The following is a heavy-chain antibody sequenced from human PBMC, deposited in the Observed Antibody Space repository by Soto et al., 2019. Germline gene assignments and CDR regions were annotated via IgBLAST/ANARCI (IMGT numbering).Heavy chain of an antibody. D-gene: IGHD3-10*01. CDR2: INHSGST. V-gene: IGHV4-34*01. J-gene: IGHJ6*02. CDR3: ARGVLLWFGELLGGMDV. CDR1: GGSFSGYY. Sequence: SETLSLTCAVYGGSFSGYYWSWIRQPPGKGLEWIGEINHSGSTNYNPSLKSRVTISVDTSKNQFSLKLSSVTAADTAVYYCARGVLLWFGELLGGMDVWGQGTPVTVSS.